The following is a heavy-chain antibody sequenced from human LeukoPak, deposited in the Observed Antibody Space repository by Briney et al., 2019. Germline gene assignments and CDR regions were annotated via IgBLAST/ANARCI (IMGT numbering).Heavy chain of an antibody. J-gene: IGHJ4*02. CDR1: GGSISSYY. CDR2: IYHSGST. CDR3: ARVTGYMIEDYFDY. D-gene: IGHD3-22*01. Sequence: SETLSLTCTVSGGSISSYYWSWIRQPPGKGLEWIGYIYHSGSTNYNPSLKSRVTISVDTSKNQFSLRLSSVTAADTAVYYCARVTGYMIEDYFDYWGQGTLVTVSS. V-gene: IGHV4-59*01.